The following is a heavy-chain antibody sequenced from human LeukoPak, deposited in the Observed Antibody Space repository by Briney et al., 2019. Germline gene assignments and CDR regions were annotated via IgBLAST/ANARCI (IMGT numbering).Heavy chain of an antibody. V-gene: IGHV1-18*01. CDR1: GYTFTSYG. CDR2: ISAYNGNT. Sequence: ASVKVSCKASGYTFTSYGISWVRQAPGQGLEWMAWISAYNGNTNYAQKLQGRVTVTTDTSTSTAYMELRSPTSDDTAVYYCARDNKESSEMYTRHWGQGTLVTVSS. D-gene: IGHD5-24*01. CDR3: ARDNKESSEMYTRH. J-gene: IGHJ4*02.